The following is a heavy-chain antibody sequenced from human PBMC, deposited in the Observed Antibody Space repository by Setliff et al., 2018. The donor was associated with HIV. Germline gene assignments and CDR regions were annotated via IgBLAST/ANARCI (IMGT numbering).Heavy chain of an antibody. J-gene: IGHJ6*03. CDR1: GGSISNSVYF. D-gene: IGHD3-10*01. V-gene: IGHV4-31*03. Sequence: SETLSLTCTVSGGSISNSVYFWTWIRQHPGKGLEWIGYIYYSGSTYYNPSLKSRVTISIDTSKNQFSLKLSSVTAADTAVYYCASGFRAESYYYYYYMDVWGKGTTVTVSS. CDR2: IYYSGST. CDR3: ASGFRAESYYYYYYMDV.